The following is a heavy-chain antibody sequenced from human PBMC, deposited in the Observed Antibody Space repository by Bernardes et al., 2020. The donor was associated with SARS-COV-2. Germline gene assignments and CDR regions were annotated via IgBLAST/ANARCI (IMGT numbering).Heavy chain of an antibody. V-gene: IGHV4-39*07. Sequence: CTVSGGSINSSSYYWGWIRQTQGKGLEWIGSIYYSGSTYYNPSLKSRVTISVDTSKNQFSLKLSSVTAADTAVYYCARDEGYCSSTSCKFDYWGQGTLVTVSS. J-gene: IGHJ4*02. D-gene: IGHD2-2*01. CDR1: GGSINSSSYY. CDR3: ARDEGYCSSTSCKFDY. CDR2: IYYSGST.